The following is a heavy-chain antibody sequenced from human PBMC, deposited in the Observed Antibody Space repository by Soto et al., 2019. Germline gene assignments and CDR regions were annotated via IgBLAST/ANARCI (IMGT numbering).Heavy chain of an antibody. V-gene: IGHV3-49*03. Sequence: GGSLRLSCTASGFTFGDYAMSWFRQAPGKGLEWVGFIRSKAYGGTTEYAASVKGRFTISRDDSKSIAYLQMNSLKTEDTAVYYCTRVAQYYDILTGNHDYFDYWGQGTLVTVSS. CDR1: GFTFGDYA. CDR3: TRVAQYYDILTGNHDYFDY. J-gene: IGHJ4*02. CDR2: IRSKAYGGTT. D-gene: IGHD3-9*01.